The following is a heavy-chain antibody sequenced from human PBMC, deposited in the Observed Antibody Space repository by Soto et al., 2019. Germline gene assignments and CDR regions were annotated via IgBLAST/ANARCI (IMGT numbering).Heavy chain of an antibody. V-gene: IGHV3-30-3*01. CDR1: GFSFSSYA. J-gene: IGHJ5*02. D-gene: IGHD6-19*01. Sequence: QVRLVESGGGVVQPGRSLRLSCTASGFSFSSYAMYWFRQPPGKGLEWVAVISHDGINKHYADSVKGRVTVSRDNSNHSLDLQLNSLRGEDTAMYYWARVMYSSDYFVKWFEPWGQGTLVTVSS. CDR3: ARVMYSSDYFVKWFEP. CDR2: ISHDGINK.